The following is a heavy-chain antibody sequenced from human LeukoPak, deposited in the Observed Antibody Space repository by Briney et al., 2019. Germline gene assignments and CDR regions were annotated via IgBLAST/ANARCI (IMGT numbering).Heavy chain of an antibody. J-gene: IGHJ4*02. V-gene: IGHV3-21*01. CDR2: ISSSSSYI. CDR3: ARCREGWFGELLYVAY. Sequence: PGGSLRLSCAASGFTFSSYSMNWVRQAPGKGLEWVSSISSSSSYIYYADSVKGRFTISRDNAKNSLYLQMNSLRAEDTAVYYCARCREGWFGELLYVAYWGQGTLVTVSS. D-gene: IGHD3-10*01. CDR1: GFTFSSYS.